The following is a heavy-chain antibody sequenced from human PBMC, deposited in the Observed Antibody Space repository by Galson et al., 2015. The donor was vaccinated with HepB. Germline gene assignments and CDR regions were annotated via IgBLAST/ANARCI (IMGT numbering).Heavy chain of an antibody. D-gene: IGHD1-26*01. CDR3: ARNVKVGASERTPFDS. V-gene: IGHV3-7*03. CDR1: GFTFSHYW. Sequence: SLRLSCAASGFTFSHYWMSWVRQAPGKGLEWVANIKLDGSERYSLDSVKGRFTISRDNTRHSLFLQMNSLRVEDTAVYFCARNVKVGASERTPFDSWGQGTQVTVST. J-gene: IGHJ4*02. CDR2: IKLDGSER.